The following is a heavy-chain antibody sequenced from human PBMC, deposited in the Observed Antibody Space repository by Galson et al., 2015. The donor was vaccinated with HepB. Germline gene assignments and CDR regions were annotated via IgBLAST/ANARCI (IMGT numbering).Heavy chain of an antibody. V-gene: IGHV1-46*04. CDR2: INPSGGST. CDR1: GYTFTSYC. CDR3: ASSGYSYGFDY. J-gene: IGHJ4*02. Sequence: SVKVSCKASGYTFTSYCMHWVRQAPGQGLKWMGIINPSGGSTSYAQKLQGRVTMTRDTSTSTVYMELSSLRSEDTAVYYCASSGYSYGFDYWGQGTLVTVSS. D-gene: IGHD5-18*01.